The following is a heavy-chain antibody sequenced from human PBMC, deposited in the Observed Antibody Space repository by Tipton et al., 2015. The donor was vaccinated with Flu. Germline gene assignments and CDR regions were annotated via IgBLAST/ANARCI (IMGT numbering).Heavy chain of an antibody. J-gene: IGHJ4*02. D-gene: IGHD3-10*01. V-gene: IGHV4-31*03. Sequence: TLSLTCSVSGFSMSRGGYFWSWIRQLPGKGLEWIGYIYYSGSTFYNPSLKSRVIISVDASKNQFSLRLNSVTAADTAMYYCARSYYASSWDFDLWGQGSLVTVSS. CDR1: GFSMSRGGYF. CDR2: IYYSGST. CDR3: ARSYYASSWDFDL.